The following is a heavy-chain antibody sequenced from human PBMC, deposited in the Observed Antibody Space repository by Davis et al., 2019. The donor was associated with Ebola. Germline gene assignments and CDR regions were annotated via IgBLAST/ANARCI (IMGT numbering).Heavy chain of an antibody. CDR2: IYSGGST. Sequence: GESLKISCAASGFTVSSHYMSWVRQAPGKGLEWVSVIYSGGSTYYADSVKGRFTISRDNSKNTLYLQMNSLRAEDTAVYYCARVVAGHDAFDIWGQGTMVTVSS. D-gene: IGHD3-10*01. CDR3: ARVVAGHDAFDI. CDR1: GFTVSSHY. V-gene: IGHV3-53*01. J-gene: IGHJ3*02.